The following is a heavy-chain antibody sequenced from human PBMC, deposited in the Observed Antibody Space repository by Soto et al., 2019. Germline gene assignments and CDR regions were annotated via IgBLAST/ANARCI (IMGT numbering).Heavy chain of an antibody. CDR3: ARSIAAAALYYFDY. CDR1: GGTFSSYA. J-gene: IGHJ4*02. V-gene: IGHV1-69*13. D-gene: IGHD6-13*01. Sequence: ASVKVSCKASGGTFSSYAISWVRQAPGQGLEWMGGIIPIFGTANYAQKFQGRVTITADESTSTAYMELSSLRSEDTAVYYCARSIAAAALYYFDYWGQGTLVPVSS. CDR2: IIPIFGTA.